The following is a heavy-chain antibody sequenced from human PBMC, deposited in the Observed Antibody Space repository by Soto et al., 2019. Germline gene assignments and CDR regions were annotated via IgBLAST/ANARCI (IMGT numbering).Heavy chain of an antibody. J-gene: IGHJ3*02. CDR2: LSGSGDYS. CDR3: TQAGHCSGRTCNVPFDI. CDR1: GSPFSDYA. D-gene: IGHD6-19*01. Sequence: PGGSMRLSCLDSGSPFSDYAMSWVRQAQGKGLEWVSSLSGSGDYSFYADSVKGRSSISRDNSKNTLYLQMDSLRDDDTAIYYCTQAGHCSGRTCNVPFDIWGQGTKVTVS. V-gene: IGHV3-23*01.